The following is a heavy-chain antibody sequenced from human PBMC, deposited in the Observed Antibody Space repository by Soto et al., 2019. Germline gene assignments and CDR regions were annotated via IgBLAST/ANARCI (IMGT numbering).Heavy chain of an antibody. V-gene: IGHV1-69*01. CDR3: ASGKEWAQPSSQYYFGY. Sequence: QVQLVQSGAEVKTPGSSVRVSCKTAGRTFLISAIAWVRQAPGQGLEWLGGIIPILGTLHIAQNFQGRDNFTADGSTSTAYMDLSRLRSEDTATYFCASGKEWAQPSSQYYFGYWGQGSQVIVTS. D-gene: IGHD3-3*01. CDR1: GRTFLISA. J-gene: IGHJ4*02. CDR2: IIPILGTL.